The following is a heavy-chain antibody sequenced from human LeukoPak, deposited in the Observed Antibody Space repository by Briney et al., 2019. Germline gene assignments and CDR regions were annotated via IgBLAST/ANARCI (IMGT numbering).Heavy chain of an antibody. CDR1: GFTFSSYS. Sequence: GGSLRLSCTASGFTFSSYSLNWVRQAPGKGLEWVSSVSTGSNYIYYADSVKGRFTISRDNDKNSLYLQMNSLRAEDTAVYYCARDLNTIFGVVIDDYWGQGTLVTVSS. V-gene: IGHV3-21*01. J-gene: IGHJ4*02. D-gene: IGHD3-3*01. CDR3: ARDLNTIFGVVIDDY. CDR2: VSTGSNYI.